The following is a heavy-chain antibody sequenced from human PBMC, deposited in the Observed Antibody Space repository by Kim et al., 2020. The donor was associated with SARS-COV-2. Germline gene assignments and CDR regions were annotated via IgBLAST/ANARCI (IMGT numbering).Heavy chain of an antibody. CDR3: AKGLDYYGSGTYPSFDS. CDR1: GFTFSNYA. D-gene: IGHD3-10*01. V-gene: IGHV3-23*01. J-gene: IGHJ4*02. CDR2: ISGSGEST. Sequence: LSLTCAASGFTFSNYAMAWVRQAPGKGLEWVSVISGSGESTYYADPVKGRFTISRDYSKNTLYLQMNSLRAEDAAVYYCAKGLDYYGSGTYPSFDSWGQGTLVTVSS.